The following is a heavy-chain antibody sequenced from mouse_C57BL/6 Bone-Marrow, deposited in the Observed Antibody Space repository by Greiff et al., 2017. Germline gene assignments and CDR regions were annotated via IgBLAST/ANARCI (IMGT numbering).Heavy chain of an antibody. CDR2: IYPGDGDT. CDR3: ARILLWYFYAMDY. V-gene: IGHV1-80*01. D-gene: IGHD2-1*01. CDR1: GYAFSSYW. Sequence: VHLVESGAELVKPGASVKISCKASGYAFSSYWMNWVKQRPGKGLEWIGQIYPGDGDTNYNGKFKGKATLTADKSSSTAYMQLSSLTSEDSAVYFCARILLWYFYAMDYWGQGTSVTVSS. J-gene: IGHJ4*01.